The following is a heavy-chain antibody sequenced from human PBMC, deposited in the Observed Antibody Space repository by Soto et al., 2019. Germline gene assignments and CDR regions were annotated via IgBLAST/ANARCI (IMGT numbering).Heavy chain of an antibody. Sequence: GGSLRLSCAASGFTFSDYYMSWVRQAPGKGLEWVSYISSSGSTIYYADSVKGRFTISRDNAKNSLYLQMNSLRAEDTAVYYCARFGITIFGVVMGNPGDYWGQGTLVTVSS. CDR1: GFTFSDYY. V-gene: IGHV3-11*01. J-gene: IGHJ4*02. CDR3: ARFGITIFGVVMGNPGDY. CDR2: ISSSGSTI. D-gene: IGHD3-3*01.